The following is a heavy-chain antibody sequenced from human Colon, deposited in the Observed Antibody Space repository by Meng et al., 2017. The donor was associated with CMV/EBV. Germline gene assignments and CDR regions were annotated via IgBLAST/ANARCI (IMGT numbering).Heavy chain of an antibody. CDR3: ARGLGHASNNSHDY. V-gene: IGHV4-34*01. Sequence: GSLRLSCAVYGGSFSGYYWSWIRQPPGKGLEWIGEINHSGSTNYNPSLKSRITISVDTSKNQFSLNLRSVTAADTAMYFCARGLGHASNNSHDYWGQGTLVTVSS. CDR1: GGSFSGYY. J-gene: IGHJ4*02. D-gene: IGHD1-1*01. CDR2: INHSGST.